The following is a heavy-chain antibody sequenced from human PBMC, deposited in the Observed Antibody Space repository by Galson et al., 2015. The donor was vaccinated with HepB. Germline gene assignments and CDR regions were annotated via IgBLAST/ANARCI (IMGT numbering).Heavy chain of an antibody. D-gene: IGHD3-3*01. J-gene: IGHJ6*02. CDR1: GFTFSSYA. CDR2: ISYDGSNK. CDR3: ARGDFWSGENHYYCGMDA. Sequence: SLRLSCAASGFTFSSYAMHWVRQAPGKGLEWVAGISYDGSNKYYADSVKGRFTISRDNSKNTLYLQMNSLRAEDTAVYYCARGDFWSGENHYYCGMDAWGQGTTVTVSS. V-gene: IGHV3-30-3*01.